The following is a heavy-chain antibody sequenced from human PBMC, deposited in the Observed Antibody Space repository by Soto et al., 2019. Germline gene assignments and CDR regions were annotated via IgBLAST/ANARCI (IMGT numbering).Heavy chain of an antibody. CDR3: ARDRGVRYCTNGVCYTGPWFDP. CDR1: GYTFTSYA. D-gene: IGHD2-8*01. J-gene: IGHJ5*02. Sequence: ASVKVFCKASGYTFTSYAMHWVRQAPGQRLEWMGWINAGNGNTKYSQKFQGRVTITRDTSASTAYMELSSLRSEDTAVYYCARDRGVRYCTNGVCYTGPWFDPWGQGTLVTVSS. V-gene: IGHV1-3*01. CDR2: INAGNGNT.